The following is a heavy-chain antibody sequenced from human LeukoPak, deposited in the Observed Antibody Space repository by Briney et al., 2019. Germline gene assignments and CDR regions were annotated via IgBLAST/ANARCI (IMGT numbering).Heavy chain of an antibody. CDR3: AREVGATSDY. Sequence: ASVKLSCKASGYTFTSYYMHWVRQAPGQGLEWMGIINHNGGSTSYAQKFQGRVTMTRDTSTSTVYMKLSSLRSEDTAVYYCAREVGATSDYWGQGTLVTVSS. D-gene: IGHD1-26*01. CDR1: GYTFTSYY. J-gene: IGHJ4*02. CDR2: INHNGGST. V-gene: IGHV1-46*01.